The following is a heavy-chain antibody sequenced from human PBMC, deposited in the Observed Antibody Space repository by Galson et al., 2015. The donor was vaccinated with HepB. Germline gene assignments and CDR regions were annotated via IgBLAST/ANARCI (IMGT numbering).Heavy chain of an antibody. D-gene: IGHD3-3*01. V-gene: IGHV1-8*01. CDR2: MNPNSGKT. Sequence: SVKVSCKASGYTFTSYDINWVRQATGQGLEWMGWMNPNSGKTGYAQKFQGRVTMTGDTPIGTAYMERSSLRPEDPAVYYCARAAKWHYDFWSGYLSGSWFDPWGQGTLVTVSS. CDR3: ARAAKWHYDFWSGYLSGSWFDP. J-gene: IGHJ5*02. CDR1: GYTFTSYD.